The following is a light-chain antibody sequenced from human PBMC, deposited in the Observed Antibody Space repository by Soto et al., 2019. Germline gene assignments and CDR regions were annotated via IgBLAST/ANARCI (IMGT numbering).Light chain of an antibody. J-gene: IGKJ4*01. Sequence: DLQMTQSPSSLPASLGDRATIXXRASQGSTYDLGWYQQKPGTAPQSXIVSASRLQRAVPSMFSGSGAVTHFTLTSSSLQPEDFATYYCLHHHAFPLTFGGGTKVDIK. CDR1: QGSTYD. V-gene: IGKV1-17*01. CDR3: LHHHAFPLT. CDR2: SAS.